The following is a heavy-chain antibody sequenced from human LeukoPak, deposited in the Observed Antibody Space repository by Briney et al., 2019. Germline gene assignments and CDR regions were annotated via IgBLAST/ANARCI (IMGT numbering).Heavy chain of an antibody. CDR1: GYSFTSYW. Sequence: GESLKISCKGSGYSFTSYWIGWVRQMPGKGLEWMGIIYPGDSDTRYSPSFQGQVTISADKSISTAYLQWSSLKAADTAMYDCARRGYDSSGSIVDDYWGQGTLVTVSS. CDR2: IYPGDSDT. D-gene: IGHD3-22*01. J-gene: IGHJ4*02. CDR3: ARRGYDSSGSIVDDY. V-gene: IGHV5-51*01.